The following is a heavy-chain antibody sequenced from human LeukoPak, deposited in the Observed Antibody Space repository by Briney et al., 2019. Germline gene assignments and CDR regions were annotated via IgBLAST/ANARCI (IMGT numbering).Heavy chain of an antibody. CDR1: GFTFSSYG. Sequence: PGGSLRLSCAASGFTFSSYGMSWVRQAPGKGLEWVSAISGSGGSTYYADSVKGRFTISRDNAKNSLYLQMNSLRAEDTAVYYCASERYCSSTSCYAAFDIWGQGTMVTVSS. CDR2: ISGSGGST. J-gene: IGHJ3*02. CDR3: ASERYCSSTSCYAAFDI. V-gene: IGHV3-23*01. D-gene: IGHD2-2*01.